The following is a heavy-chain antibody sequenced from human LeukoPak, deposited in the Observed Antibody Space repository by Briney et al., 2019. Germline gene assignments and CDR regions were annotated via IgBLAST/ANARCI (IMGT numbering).Heavy chain of an antibody. CDR3: ATKRDYSGYYFDY. V-gene: IGHV4-39*07. CDR1: GGSISSSSYY. D-gene: IGHD4-11*01. Sequence: SETLSLTCTVSGGSISSSSYYWGWIRQPPGKGLEWIGGIYYSGSTYYNPSLKSRVTISVDTSKNQFSLKLSSVTAADTAVYYCATKRDYSGYYFDYWGQGTLVTVSS. CDR2: IYYSGST. J-gene: IGHJ4*02.